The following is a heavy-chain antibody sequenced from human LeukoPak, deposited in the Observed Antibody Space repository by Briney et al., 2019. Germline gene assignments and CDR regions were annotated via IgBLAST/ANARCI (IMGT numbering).Heavy chain of an antibody. V-gene: IGHV4-4*07. CDR3: ARGNRYDYLDY. Sequence: SETLSLTCSVSGGSITNYYWNWIRQPAGKGLEWIGRIYTSGSTNYNPSLKSRVTISVDTSKNQFSLKLSSVTAADTAVYYCARGNRYDYLDYWGQGTLVTVSS. CDR1: GGSITNYY. J-gene: IGHJ4*02. CDR2: IYTSGST. D-gene: IGHD5-12*01.